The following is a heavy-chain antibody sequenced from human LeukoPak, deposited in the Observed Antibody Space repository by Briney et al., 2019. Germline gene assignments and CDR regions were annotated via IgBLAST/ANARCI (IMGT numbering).Heavy chain of an antibody. Sequence: QPGGSLRLSCAASGFTFSSYAMSWVRQAPGKGLEWVSVISGSGVSTHYADSVKGRFTISRDNSKNTLFLQMNGLRAEDTAVYYCAREVYGGIDYWGQGTLVTVSS. D-gene: IGHD4-23*01. J-gene: IGHJ4*02. CDR1: GFTFSSYA. CDR2: ISGSGVST. V-gene: IGHV3-23*01. CDR3: AREVYGGIDY.